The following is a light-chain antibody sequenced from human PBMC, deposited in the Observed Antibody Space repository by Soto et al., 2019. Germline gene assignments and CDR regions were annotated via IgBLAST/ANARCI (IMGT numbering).Light chain of an antibody. V-gene: IGKV1-39*01. J-gene: IGKJ4*01. Sequence: DMEMTQSPSSLSASVGDRVTITCRASQSISNYLNWYQHKPGKVPKLLIYAASSLQSRVPTRFSGSGSGTDFTLTINSLQPEDFATYYWQQSYGTPLTFGGGTKIEIK. CDR1: QSISNY. CDR2: AAS. CDR3: QQSYGTPLT.